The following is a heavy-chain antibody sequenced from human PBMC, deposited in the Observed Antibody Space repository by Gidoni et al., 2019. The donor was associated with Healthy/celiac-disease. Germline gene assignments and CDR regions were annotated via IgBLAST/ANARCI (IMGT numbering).Heavy chain of an antibody. J-gene: IGHJ6*02. Sequence: QVQLQESGPGLVKPSETLSLTCTVSGGSVSSGSYYWSWIRQPPGKGLEWIGYIYYSGSTNYNPSLKSRVTISVDTSKNQFSLKLSSVTAADTAVYYCAREGLTGGYYYGMDVWGQGTTVTVS. CDR3: AREGLTGGYYYGMDV. D-gene: IGHD7-27*01. V-gene: IGHV4-61*01. CDR2: IYYSGST. CDR1: GGSVSSGSYY.